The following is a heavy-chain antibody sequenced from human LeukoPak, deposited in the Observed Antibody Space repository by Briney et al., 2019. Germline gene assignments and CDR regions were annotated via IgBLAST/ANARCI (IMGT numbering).Heavy chain of an antibody. CDR1: EFTFGTFD. D-gene: IGHD3-16*01. J-gene: IGHJ4*02. Sequence: GGSLRLSCAASEFTFGTFDMSWVRQAPGKGLEWVSTLSCIDSSCTEYYADSVKGRFTISRDNSKNTLFLQMSSLRVEDTAVYYCARITAHCFDHWGQGTLVTVSS. CDR3: ARITAHCFDH. V-gene: IGHV3-23*01. CDR2: LSCIDSSCTE.